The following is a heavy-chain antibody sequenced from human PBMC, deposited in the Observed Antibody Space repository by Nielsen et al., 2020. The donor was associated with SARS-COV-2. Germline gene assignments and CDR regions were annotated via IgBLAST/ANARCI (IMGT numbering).Heavy chain of an antibody. D-gene: IGHD7-27*01. J-gene: IGHJ4*02. CDR1: GFTFSGYS. CDR2: ISSTGSLI. Sequence: GESLKIPCAASGFTFSGYSVNWVRQAPGKGLEWISYISSTGSLIYYANSVKGRFTISRDNARNSVYLQMNSLRDEDTAVYYCARSVLGGYFDYWGQGTLVTISS. CDR3: ARSVLGGYFDY. V-gene: IGHV3-48*02.